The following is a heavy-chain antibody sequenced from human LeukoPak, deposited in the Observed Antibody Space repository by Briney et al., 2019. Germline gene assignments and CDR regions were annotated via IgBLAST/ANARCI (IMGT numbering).Heavy chain of an antibody. CDR1: GYTFTANY. CDR2: INSCSGAT. D-gene: IGHD2-2*01. Sequence: ASVKVSCKTSGYTFTANYIHWVRQAPGQGLEWVGWINSCSGATKYAQKSQGRVTMTRDTSIRTTYMELDRLTLDDTAVYYCARGSGTSWFDYWGQGTLVTVSS. CDR3: ARGSGTSWFDY. J-gene: IGHJ5*01. V-gene: IGHV1-2*02.